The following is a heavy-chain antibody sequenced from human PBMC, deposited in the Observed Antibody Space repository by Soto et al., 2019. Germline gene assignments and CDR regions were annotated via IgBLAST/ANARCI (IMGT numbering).Heavy chain of an antibody. CDR3: ARGYDSSGYYSWFDP. Sequence: GGSLRLSCAASGFTFSSYAMHWVRQAPGKGLEYVSVISSNGGSTYYADSVKGRFTISRDNSKNTLYLQMGSLRAEDMAVYYCARGYDSSGYYSWFDPWGQGTLVTVSS. D-gene: IGHD3-22*01. V-gene: IGHV3-64*02. CDR1: GFTFSSYA. J-gene: IGHJ5*02. CDR2: ISSNGGST.